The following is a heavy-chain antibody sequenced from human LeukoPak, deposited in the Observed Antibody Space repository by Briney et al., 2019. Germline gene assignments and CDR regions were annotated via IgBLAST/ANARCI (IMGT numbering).Heavy chain of an antibody. J-gene: IGHJ4*02. CDR3: AASSIAAACIFPEGY. CDR1: GGSFSGYY. CDR2: INHSGST. D-gene: IGHD6-13*01. Sequence: SETLSLTCAVYGGSFSGYYWSWIRQPPGKGLEWIGEINHSGSTNYNPSLKSRVTISVDTSKNQFSLKLSSVTAADTAVYYCAASSIAAACIFPEGYWGQGTLVTVSS. V-gene: IGHV4-34*01.